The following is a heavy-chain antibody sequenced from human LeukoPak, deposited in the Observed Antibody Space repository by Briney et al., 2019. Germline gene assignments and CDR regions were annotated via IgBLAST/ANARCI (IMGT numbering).Heavy chain of an antibody. D-gene: IGHD2-21*02. Sequence: GGSLRLSCAASGFTFSSYGMHWVRQAPGKGLEWVAFIRYDGSNKYYADSVKGRFTISRDNSKNTLYLQMNSLRAEDTAVYYCARVQSAYCGGDCYSRSTKAFDIWGQGTMVTVSS. V-gene: IGHV3-30*02. CDR3: ARVQSAYCGGDCYSRSTKAFDI. J-gene: IGHJ3*02. CDR1: GFTFSSYG. CDR2: IRYDGSNK.